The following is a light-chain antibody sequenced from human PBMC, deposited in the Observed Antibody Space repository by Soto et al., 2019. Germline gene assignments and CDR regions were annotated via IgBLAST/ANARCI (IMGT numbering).Light chain of an antibody. V-gene: IGLV2-11*01. CDR3: AAWDDSLNGRV. CDR1: SRHVGLYNY. CDR2: DVT. Sequence: QSALTQPRSVSGSPGQSVTISCTGTSRHVGLYNYVSWYQQHPGKAPQLMIYDVTKRPSGVPDRFSGSKSGTSASLAISGLQSEDEADYYCAAWDDSLNGRVFGTGTKLTVL. J-gene: IGLJ1*01.